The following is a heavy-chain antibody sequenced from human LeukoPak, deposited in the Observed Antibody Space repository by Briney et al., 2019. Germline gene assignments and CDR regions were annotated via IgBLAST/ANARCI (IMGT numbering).Heavy chain of an antibody. V-gene: IGHV1-2*02. D-gene: IGHD6-19*01. CDR3: ARGPIAVARFSFDY. CDR1: GYTFTGYY. J-gene: IGHJ4*02. CDR2: INPNSGGT. Sequence: ASVKVSCKASGYTFTGYYMHWVRQAPGQGLEWMGWINPNSGGTNYAQKFQGRVTMTRDTSISTAYMELSRLRSDDTAVYYCARGPIAVARFSFDYWGQGTLDTVSS.